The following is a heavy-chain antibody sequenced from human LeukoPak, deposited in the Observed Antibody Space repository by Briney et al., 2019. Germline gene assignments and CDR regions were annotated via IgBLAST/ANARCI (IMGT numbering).Heavy chain of an antibody. V-gene: IGHV1-69*04. J-gene: IGHJ4*02. D-gene: IGHD4-17*01. CDR3: AKDYGDYANCFDY. CDR1: GGTFSSYA. CDR2: IIPILGIA. Sequence: ASVKVSCKASGGTFSSYAISWVRQAPGQGLEWMGRIIPILGIANYAQKFQGRVTITADKSTSTAYMELSSLRSEDTAVYYCAKDYGDYANCFDYWGQGTLVTVSS.